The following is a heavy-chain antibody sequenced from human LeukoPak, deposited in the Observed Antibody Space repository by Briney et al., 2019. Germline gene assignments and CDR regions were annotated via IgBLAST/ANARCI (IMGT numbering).Heavy chain of an antibody. V-gene: IGHV4-59*08. D-gene: IGHD3-22*01. Sequence: SETLSLTCTVSGGSISSYYWSWIRQPPGKGLEWIGYIYYSGSTHYNPSLKSRVTISVDTSKNQFSLKLSSVTAADTAVYFCARPTFSGYYSGPFDIWGQGTIVTVSS. J-gene: IGHJ3*02. CDR3: ARPTFSGYYSGPFDI. CDR1: GGSISSYY. CDR2: IYYSGST.